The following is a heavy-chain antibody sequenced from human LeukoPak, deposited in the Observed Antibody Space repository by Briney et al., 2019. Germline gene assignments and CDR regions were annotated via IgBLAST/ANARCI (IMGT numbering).Heavy chain of an antibody. D-gene: IGHD3-3*01. CDR1: GFTFRDYY. CDR2: ISRSGSTI. V-gene: IGHV3-11*01. CDR3: ARISGFRFLEWLRPNWFDP. J-gene: IGHJ5*02. Sequence: GGSLRLSCAASGFTFRDYYMSWIRQAPGKGLEWVSYISRSGSTIYYADSVKGRFTISRDNAKNSLYLQMNSQRAEDTAVYYCARISGFRFLEWLRPNWFDPWGQGTLVTVSS.